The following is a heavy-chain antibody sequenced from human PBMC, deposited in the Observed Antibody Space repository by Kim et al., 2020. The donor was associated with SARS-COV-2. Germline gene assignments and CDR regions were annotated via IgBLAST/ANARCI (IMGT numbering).Heavy chain of an antibody. CDR2: ISYDGSNK. J-gene: IGHJ4*02. CDR3: ARLGIQLWLCPAAY. Sequence: GGSLRLSCVASGFTFSSYAMHWVRQAPGKGLEWVAVISYDGSNKYYADSVKGRFTISRDNSKNTLYLQMNSLRAEDTAVYYCARLGIQLWLCPAAYWGQG. D-gene: IGHD5-18*01. V-gene: IGHV3-30*04. CDR1: GFTFSSYA.